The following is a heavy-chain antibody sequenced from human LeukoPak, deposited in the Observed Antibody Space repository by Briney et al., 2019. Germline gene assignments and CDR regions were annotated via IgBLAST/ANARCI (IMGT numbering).Heavy chain of an antibody. CDR2: IYYSGST. CDR3: ARGFLEWSPIDY. Sequence: PSETLSLTCSVSGGSISSGDYYWSWIRQPPGKGLEWIGYIYYSGSTYYNPSLKSRVTISVDTSKNQFSLKLSSVTAADTAAYYCARGFLEWSPIDYWGQGTLVTVSS. J-gene: IGHJ4*02. D-gene: IGHD3-3*01. V-gene: IGHV4-30-4*08. CDR1: GGSISSGDYY.